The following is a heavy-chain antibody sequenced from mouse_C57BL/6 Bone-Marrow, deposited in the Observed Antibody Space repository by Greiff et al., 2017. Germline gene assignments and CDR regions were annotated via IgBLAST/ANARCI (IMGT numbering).Heavy chain of an antibody. CDR3: ARHGYYGSSPYYFDY. J-gene: IGHJ2*01. Sequence: EVQRVEPGGGLVQPGGSLKLSCAASGFTFSDYYMYWVRQTPEQRLEWVAYISNGGGSTYYPDTVKGRFTISRDNAKNTLYLQISRLKSEDTAMYYCARHGYYGSSPYYFDYWGQGTTLTVSS. CDR1: GFTFSDYY. D-gene: IGHD1-1*01. CDR2: ISNGGGST. V-gene: IGHV5-12*01.